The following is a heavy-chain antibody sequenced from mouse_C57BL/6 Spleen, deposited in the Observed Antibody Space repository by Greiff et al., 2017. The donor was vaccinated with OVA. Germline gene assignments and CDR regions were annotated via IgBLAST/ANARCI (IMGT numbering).Heavy chain of an antibody. CDR1: GYTFTSYW. Sequence: QVQLQQPGAELVKPGASVKLSCKASGYTFTSYWMHWVKQRPGRGLEWIGRIDPTSGGTKYNEKFKSKATLTVDKPSSTAYMQLSSLTSEDSAVYDCARCPNWDEGGLDYWGQGTTLTVSS. CDR2: IDPTSGGT. V-gene: IGHV1-72*01. J-gene: IGHJ2*01. D-gene: IGHD4-1*01. CDR3: ARCPNWDEGGLDY.